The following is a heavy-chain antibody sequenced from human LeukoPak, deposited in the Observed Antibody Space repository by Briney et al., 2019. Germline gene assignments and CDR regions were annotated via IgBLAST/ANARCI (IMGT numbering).Heavy chain of an antibody. Sequence: GGSLRLSCAASGFTFSGYGMHWVRQAPGKGLEWVAFIRYDGSNKYYADSVKGRFTISRDNSKNTLYLQMNSLRAEDTAVYYCAKSLAAQDYFEYWGQGTLVAVSS. CDR2: IRYDGSNK. J-gene: IGHJ4*02. CDR3: AKSLAAQDYFEY. CDR1: GFTFSGYG. V-gene: IGHV3-30*02. D-gene: IGHD6-6*01.